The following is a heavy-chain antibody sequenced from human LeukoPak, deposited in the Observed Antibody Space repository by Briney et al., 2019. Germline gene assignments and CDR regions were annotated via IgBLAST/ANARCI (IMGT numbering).Heavy chain of an antibody. J-gene: IGHJ4*02. V-gene: IGHV3-11*01. CDR1: GFTFSDYY. CDR2: ISSSGTTTI. CDR3: ARRGDYFDY. Sequence: GGSLRLSCAASGFTFSDYYVSWVRQAPGKGLEWLSYISSSGTTTIYSADSVKGRFTISRDNAKNSLYLQMNSLRAEDTAVYYCARRGDYFDYWGQGTLVTVSS.